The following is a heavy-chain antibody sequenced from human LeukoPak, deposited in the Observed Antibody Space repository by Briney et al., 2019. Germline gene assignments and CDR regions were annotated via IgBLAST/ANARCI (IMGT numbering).Heavy chain of an antibody. V-gene: IGHV4-34*01. CDR3: ARRRRWYYYYMDV. Sequence: PSETLSLTCAVYGGSFSGYHWSWIRQPPGKGLEWIGEINHSGSTNYNPSLKSRVTISVDTSKNQFSLKLSSVTAADTAVYYCARRRRWYYYYMDVWGKGTTVTVSS. D-gene: IGHD4-23*01. CDR1: GGSFSGYH. CDR2: INHSGST. J-gene: IGHJ6*03.